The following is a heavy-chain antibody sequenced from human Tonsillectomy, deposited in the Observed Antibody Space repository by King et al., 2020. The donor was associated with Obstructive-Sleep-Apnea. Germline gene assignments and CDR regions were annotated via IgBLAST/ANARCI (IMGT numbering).Heavy chain of an antibody. CDR1: GFTFSNYG. J-gene: IGHJ4*02. Sequence: VQLVESGGGVVQPGGSLRLSCTASGFTFSNYGMHWVRQAPGKGLEWLTVISYDGSNADYADSVKGRFTVSRDNSKKTLYLQAYSLRIEDTAVYYCARDPRLWHVVVDDPYYLDYWGQGIMVTVSS. V-gene: IGHV3-30*04. CDR2: ISYDGSNA. CDR3: ARDPRLWHVVVDDPYYLDY. D-gene: IGHD2-21*01.